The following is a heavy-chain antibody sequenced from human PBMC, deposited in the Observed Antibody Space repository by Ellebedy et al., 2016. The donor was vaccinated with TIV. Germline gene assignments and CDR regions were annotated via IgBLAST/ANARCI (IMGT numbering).Heavy chain of an antibody. CDR2: VTAYNRDT. J-gene: IGHJ5*02. Sequence: AASVKVSCKASGDSFTSHGISWVRQAPGQGLQWMGWVTAYNRDTYYAQNFQGRVTFTTDTSTSTAYMELRSLRSDDTGVYYCARGAKALSWGQGTLVTVSS. CDR1: GDSFTSHG. V-gene: IGHV1-18*01. CDR3: ARGAKALS.